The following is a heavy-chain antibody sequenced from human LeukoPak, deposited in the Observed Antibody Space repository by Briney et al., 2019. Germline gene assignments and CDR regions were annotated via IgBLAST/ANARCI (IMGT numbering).Heavy chain of an antibody. V-gene: IGHV4-31*03. CDR3: ARVCSGGDCGGGFDY. Sequence: SETLSLTCTVSGGSLSSGGYYWSWVRQHPGRGLEWLGYIYYSGSTYYNPSLKSRVTISVDTSKNQFSLKLSSLTAADTAVYYCARVCSGGDCGGGFDYWGQGTLVTVSS. CDR2: IYYSGST. J-gene: IGHJ4*02. CDR1: GGSLSSGGYY. D-gene: IGHD2-21*02.